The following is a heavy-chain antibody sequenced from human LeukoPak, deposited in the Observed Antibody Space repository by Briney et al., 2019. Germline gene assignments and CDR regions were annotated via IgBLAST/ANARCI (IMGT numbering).Heavy chain of an antibody. J-gene: IGHJ4*02. CDR2: IHSGVAT. CDR3: VRDRAGRTFDN. CDR1: GISVSSNY. Sequence: GGSLRLSCEASGISVSSNYMSWVRQAPGKGLEWVSVIHSGVATYYADSVRGRFTISRDEAKNTLYLQMSNLRAEDTAVFYCVRDRAGRTFDNWGQGTLVTVSS. V-gene: IGHV3-66*01.